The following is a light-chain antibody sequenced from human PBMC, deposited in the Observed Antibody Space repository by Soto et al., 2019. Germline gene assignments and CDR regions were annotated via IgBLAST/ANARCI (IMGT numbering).Light chain of an antibody. CDR2: GAS. J-gene: IGKJ1*01. CDR1: QSVSSSY. CDR3: QQYGSSPRT. Sequence: EIVLTQSPGTLSLSPGERSTLSCRASQSVSSSYLAWYQQKPGQAPRLLIYGASSRATGIPDRFSGSGSGTDFTLTISRLEPEDFAVYYCQQYGSSPRTFGQGIKADIK. V-gene: IGKV3-20*01.